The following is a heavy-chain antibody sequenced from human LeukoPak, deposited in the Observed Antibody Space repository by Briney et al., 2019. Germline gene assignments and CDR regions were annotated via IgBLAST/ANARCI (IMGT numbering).Heavy chain of an antibody. J-gene: IGHJ4*02. CDR2: INANSGGT. Sequence: ASVKVSCKASGYTFSGYFIYWVRQAAGQGLEWMGRINANSGGTEYAQNFQGRVTMTRDTSISTASMELSRLTSDDTAVYYCARDLSSASNWELDSWGQGTLVTVSS. V-gene: IGHV1-2*06. CDR1: GYTFSGYF. CDR3: ARDLSSASNWELDS. D-gene: IGHD7-27*01.